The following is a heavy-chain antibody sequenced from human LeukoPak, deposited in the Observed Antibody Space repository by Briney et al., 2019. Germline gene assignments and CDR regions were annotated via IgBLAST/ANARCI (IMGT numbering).Heavy chain of an antibody. CDR3: ARDSLAYYYDSSGYYDT. D-gene: IGHD3-22*01. CDR2: IIPILGIA. Sequence: ASVKVSCKASGYTFTSYGISWVRQAPGQGLEWMGRIIPILGIANYAQKFQGRVTITADKSTSTAYMELSSLRSEDTAVYYCARDSLAYYYDSSGYYDTWGQGTLVSVSS. J-gene: IGHJ5*02. V-gene: IGHV1-69*04. CDR1: GYTFTSYG.